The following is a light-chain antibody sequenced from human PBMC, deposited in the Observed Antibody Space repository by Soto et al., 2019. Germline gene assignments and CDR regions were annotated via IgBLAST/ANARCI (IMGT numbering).Light chain of an antibody. Sequence: QTVVTQEPSFSVSPGGTVTLTCGLSSDSVSASHFPSWYQQTPGQAPRTLIYNTNTRSSGVPDRFSGSILGNRAALTITGAQADDESDYYCCSYAGSSTSYWVFGGGTKLTVL. J-gene: IGLJ3*02. CDR2: NTN. V-gene: IGLV8-61*01. CDR3: CSYAGSSTSYWV. CDR1: SDSVSASHF.